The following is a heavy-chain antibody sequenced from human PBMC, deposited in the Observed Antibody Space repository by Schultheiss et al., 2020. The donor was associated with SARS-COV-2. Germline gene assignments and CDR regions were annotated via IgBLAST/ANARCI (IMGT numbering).Heavy chain of an antibody. D-gene: IGHD4/OR15-4a*01. Sequence: GGSLRLSCAASGFTFSSYAMTWVRQAPGKGLEWVSVISGSSVTTYYADSVKGRFTISRDNSKNTLYLQMNSLRAEDTAVYYCAKGVLKGVDSWGQGTLVTVSS. CDR1: GFTFSSYA. CDR2: ISGSSVTT. J-gene: IGHJ4*02. CDR3: AKGVLKGVDS. V-gene: IGHV3-23*01.